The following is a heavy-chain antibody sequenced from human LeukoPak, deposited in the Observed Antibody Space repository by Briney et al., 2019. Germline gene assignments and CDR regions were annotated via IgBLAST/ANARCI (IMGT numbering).Heavy chain of an antibody. V-gene: IGHV3-23*01. Sequence: GGSLRLSCAASGFTFSNAWMSWVRQAPGKGLEWVSTISGSGGSTYYADSVKGRFTISRDNSKNTLYLQMNSLRAEDTAVYYCARDERTSIAAAGAMDVWGKGTTVTVSS. J-gene: IGHJ6*03. CDR2: ISGSGGST. CDR3: ARDERTSIAAAGAMDV. D-gene: IGHD6-13*01. CDR1: GFTFSNAW.